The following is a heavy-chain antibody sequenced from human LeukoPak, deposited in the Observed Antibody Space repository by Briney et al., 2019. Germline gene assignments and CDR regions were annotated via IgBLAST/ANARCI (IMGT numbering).Heavy chain of an antibody. V-gene: IGHV3-23*01. CDR2: ITSSGGST. J-gene: IGHJ3*02. CDR1: GFTFSSYA. Sequence: GASLRPSCAASGFTFSSYAMSWVRQAPGKGLEWVSTITSSGGSTYYADSVKGRFTISRDNSKNTLFLQTNSLRAEDTAVYYCAKGSLTIWYAFDIWGQGTMVTVSS. D-gene: IGHD2-8*02. CDR3: AKGSLTIWYAFDI.